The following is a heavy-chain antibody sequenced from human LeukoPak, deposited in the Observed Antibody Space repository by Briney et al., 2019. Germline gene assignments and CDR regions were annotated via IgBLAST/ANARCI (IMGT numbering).Heavy chain of an antibody. CDR2: IRYDGNNK. CDR3: AKDNPLDY. D-gene: IGHD1-14*01. CDR1: GFTFSNYG. J-gene: IGHJ4*02. Sequence: PGGSLRLSCGASGFTFSNYGMLWVRQAPGKGLEWVAFIRYDGNNKLYADSVKGRFTISRDNSENTLYLHINSLRAEDTAVYYCAKDNPLDYWGQGTLVIVSS. V-gene: IGHV3-30*02.